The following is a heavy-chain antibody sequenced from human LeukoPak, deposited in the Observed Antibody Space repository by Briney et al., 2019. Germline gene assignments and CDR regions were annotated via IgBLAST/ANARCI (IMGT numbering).Heavy chain of an antibody. V-gene: IGHV1-24*01. J-gene: IGHJ4*02. Sequence: ASVKVSCKVSGYTLTELSMHWVRQAPGKRLEWRGGFDPEDGETIYAQKFLGRVTMTEDTSTDTAYMDLSSLRSEETAFYCCAAPGVADRYYFDYCGQGALVTVSS. CDR3: AAPGVADRYYFDY. CDR1: GYTLTELS. D-gene: IGHD6-19*01. CDR2: FDPEDGET.